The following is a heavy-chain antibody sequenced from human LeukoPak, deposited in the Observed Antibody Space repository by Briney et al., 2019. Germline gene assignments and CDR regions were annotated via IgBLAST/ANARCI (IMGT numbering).Heavy chain of an antibody. CDR3: ARGSYCSGGSCYPREYGFDY. CDR1: GGSFSGYY. CDR2: INHSGST. Sequence: SPSETLSLTCAVYGGSFSGYYWSWIRQPPGKGLEWIGEINHSGSTNYNPSLKSRVTISVDTSKNQFSLKLSSVTAADTALYYCARGSYCSGGSCYPREYGFDYWGQGTLVTVSS. D-gene: IGHD2-15*01. J-gene: IGHJ4*02. V-gene: IGHV4-34*01.